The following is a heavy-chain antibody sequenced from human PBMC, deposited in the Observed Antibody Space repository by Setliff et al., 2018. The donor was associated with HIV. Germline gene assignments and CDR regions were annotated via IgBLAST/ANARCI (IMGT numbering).Heavy chain of an antibody. V-gene: IGHV3-23*01. J-gene: IGHJ4*02. CDR3: AKDHEVTRFGDSDGGYFDY. CDR2: ISGTGLNT. CDR1: GFTFSNYA. Sequence: PGGSLRLSCAASGFTFSNYAMSWVRQAPGKGLEWVSSISGTGLNTYYSDSVKGRFAISRGNSKDTLYLQMNSLRAEDTAVYYCAKDHEVTRFGDSDGGYFDYWGQGTLVTVS. D-gene: IGHD4-17*01.